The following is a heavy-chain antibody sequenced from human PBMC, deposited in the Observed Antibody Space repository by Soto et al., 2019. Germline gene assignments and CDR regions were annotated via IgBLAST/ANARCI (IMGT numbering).Heavy chain of an antibody. CDR2: ISGSGGST. CDR3: AKRGGYDSSGYYHDLYYFDY. CDR1: GFTFSSYA. V-gene: IGHV3-23*01. Sequence: PGGSLRLSCAASGFTFSSYAMSWVRQAPGKGLEWVSAISGSGGSTYYADSVKGRFTISRDNSKNTLYLQMNSLRAEDTAVYYCAKRGGYDSSGYYHDLYYFDYWGQGTLVTVSS. D-gene: IGHD3-22*01. J-gene: IGHJ4*02.